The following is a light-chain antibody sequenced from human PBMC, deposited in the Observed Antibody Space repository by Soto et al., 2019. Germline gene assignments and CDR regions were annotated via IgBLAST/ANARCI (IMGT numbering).Light chain of an antibody. Sequence: DIPITQSPSTLSASVGDRVTIPCRASQSISSYLNWYQHKPGKAPKLLIYAASSLQSGVPSRFSGSGSGTDFTLTISTLQPEDFATYYCHQTFSTRSWTFGQGTNVDIK. J-gene: IGKJ1*01. CDR2: AAS. CDR3: HQTFSTRSWT. V-gene: IGKV1-39*01. CDR1: QSISSY.